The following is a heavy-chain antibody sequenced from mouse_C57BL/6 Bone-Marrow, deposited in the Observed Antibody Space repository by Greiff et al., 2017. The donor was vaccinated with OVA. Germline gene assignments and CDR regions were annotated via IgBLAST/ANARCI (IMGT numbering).Heavy chain of an antibody. Sequence: EVHLVESEGGLVQPGSSMTLSCTASGFTFSDYYMAWVRQVPEKGLEWFANINYDGSCTYYLDSLKCRFIISRDNAKNILYLQKSSLKSEDTATYYCARGGYYYGSRSAMDYWGQGTSVTVSS. V-gene: IGHV5-16*01. J-gene: IGHJ4*01. CDR2: INYDGSCT. D-gene: IGHD1-1*01. CDR3: ARGGYYYGSRSAMDY. CDR1: GFTFSDYY.